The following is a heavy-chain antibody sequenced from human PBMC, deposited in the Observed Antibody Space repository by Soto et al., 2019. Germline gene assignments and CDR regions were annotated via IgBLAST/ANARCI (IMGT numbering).Heavy chain of an antibody. CDR1: GYTFTSYG. J-gene: IGHJ4*02. CDR2: ISAYNGNT. Sequence: ASAKVSCKASGYTFTSYGISWVRQAPGQGLEWMGWISAYNGNTNYAQKLQGRVTMTTDTSTSTAYMELRSLRSDDTAVYYCARPLGGAVAGTFDYWGQGTLVPVSS. CDR3: ARPLGGAVAGTFDY. V-gene: IGHV1-18*01. D-gene: IGHD6-19*01.